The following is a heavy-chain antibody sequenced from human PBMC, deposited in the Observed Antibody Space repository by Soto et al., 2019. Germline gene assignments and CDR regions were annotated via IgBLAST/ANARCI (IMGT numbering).Heavy chain of an antibody. CDR3: ARGGATADFYFDS. Sequence: SETLSLTCTVSDASINNDYYYWSWIRQPPGKGLEWIGYIYYTGRTYYNPSLKSRVTISIDTSKDQFSLNLNSLTAADTAVYYCARGGATADFYFDSWGQGTLVTVSS. CDR1: DASINNDYYY. D-gene: IGHD1-26*01. CDR2: IYYTGRT. J-gene: IGHJ4*02. V-gene: IGHV4-30-4*01.